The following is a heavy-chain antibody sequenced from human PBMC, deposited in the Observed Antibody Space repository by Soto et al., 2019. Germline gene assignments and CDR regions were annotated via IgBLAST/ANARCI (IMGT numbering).Heavy chain of an antibody. D-gene: IGHD1-26*01. CDR3: ARLRGSYYYYYGMDV. Sequence: GESLKISCKGSGYSFTSYWIGWVRQMPGKGLGWMGIIYPGDSDTRYSPSFQGQVTISADKSISTAYLQWSSLKASDTAMYYCARLRGSYYYYYGMDVWGQGTTVTVSS. V-gene: IGHV5-51*01. CDR2: IYPGDSDT. J-gene: IGHJ6*02. CDR1: GYSFTSYW.